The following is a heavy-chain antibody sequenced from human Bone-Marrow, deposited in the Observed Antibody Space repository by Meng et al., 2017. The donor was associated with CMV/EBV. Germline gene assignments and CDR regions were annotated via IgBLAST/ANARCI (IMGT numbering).Heavy chain of an antibody. Sequence: GGSLRLSCAASGFTFSSYAMSWVRQAPGKGLEWVSAISGSGGSTYYADSVKGRFTISRDNSKNTLDLQMNSLRAEDTAVYYCAKADRVYCGSTSCSTGFDPWGQGTTVTVSS. CDR2: ISGSGGST. D-gene: IGHD2-2*01. V-gene: IGHV3-23*01. CDR3: AKADRVYCGSTSCSTGFDP. J-gene: IGHJ6*02. CDR1: GFTFSSYA.